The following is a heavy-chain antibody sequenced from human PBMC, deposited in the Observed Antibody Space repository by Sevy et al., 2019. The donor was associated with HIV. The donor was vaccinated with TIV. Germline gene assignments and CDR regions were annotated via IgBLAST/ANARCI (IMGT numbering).Heavy chain of an antibody. V-gene: IGHV3-53*01. CDR3: ARVSVYYYDSSGSYTTGNAFDI. D-gene: IGHD3-22*01. CDR2: IYSGVTT. CDR1: GFTVGSNY. J-gene: IGHJ3*02. Sequence: GGSLRLSCAASGFTVGSNYMSWVRQAPGKGLEWVSIIYSGVTTSYADSVKGRFTISRDNSKNTLYLQMNSLRAEDTAVYYCARVSVYYYDSSGSYTTGNAFDIWGQWTMVTVSS.